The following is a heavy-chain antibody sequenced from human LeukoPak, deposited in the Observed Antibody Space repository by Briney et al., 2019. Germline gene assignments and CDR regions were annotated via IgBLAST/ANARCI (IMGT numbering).Heavy chain of an antibody. CDR1: GGSVSSGNYY. J-gene: IGHJ5*02. Sequence: PSETLSLTCSVSGGSVSSGNYYWSWIRQPPGRGLEWIAYIFYTGSTNYNPSLKSRVTMSVDTSKNQFSLKLRSVTAADTAVYYCARRHCRGGTCYPIELHWFDPWGQGTLVTVSS. CDR3: ARRHCRGGTCYPIELHWFDP. D-gene: IGHD2-15*01. V-gene: IGHV4-61*01. CDR2: IFYTGST.